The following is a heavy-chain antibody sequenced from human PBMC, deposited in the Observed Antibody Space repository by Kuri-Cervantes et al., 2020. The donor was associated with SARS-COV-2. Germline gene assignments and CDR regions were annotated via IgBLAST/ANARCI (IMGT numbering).Heavy chain of an antibody. Sequence: SVKVSCKVSGGTLRSYAITWVRQAPGQGLEWMGRIIPIFGIANYAQKFQGRVTITADKSTSTAYMELSSLRSEDTAVYYCARQLETTMLYYFDYWGQGTLVTVSS. CDR2: IIPIFGIA. CDR3: ARQLETTMLYYFDY. CDR1: GGTLRSYA. V-gene: IGHV1-69*04. J-gene: IGHJ4*02. D-gene: IGHD3-10*02.